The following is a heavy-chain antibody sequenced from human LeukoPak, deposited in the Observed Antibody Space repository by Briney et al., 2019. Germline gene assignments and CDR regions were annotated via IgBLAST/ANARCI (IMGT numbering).Heavy chain of an antibody. CDR1: GFTFSSYW. Sequence: GGSLRLSCAASGFTFSSYWMHWVRQPPGKGLVWVSRISTDGSSTTYADSVKGRFTVSRDSAKNTLYLQMNSLRAEDTAVYYCAREYSSSSGRVFDCWGQGTLVTVSP. D-gene: IGHD6-6*01. CDR2: ISTDGSST. V-gene: IGHV3-74*01. CDR3: AREYSSSSGRVFDC. J-gene: IGHJ4*02.